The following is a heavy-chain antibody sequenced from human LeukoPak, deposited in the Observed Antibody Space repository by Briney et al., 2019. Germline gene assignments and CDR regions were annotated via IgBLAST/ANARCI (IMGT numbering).Heavy chain of an antibody. D-gene: IGHD4-11*01. V-gene: IGHV4-59*01. CDR2: IYYSGST. CDR3: ARDSGDYSAFDI. CDR1: GDSMRSYF. J-gene: IGHJ3*02. Sequence: SETLSLTCSVSGDSMRSYFWSWIRQPPGKGLEWIGYIYYSGSTNYNPSLKSRVTISVDTSKNQFSLKLSSVTAADTAVYYCARDSGDYSAFDIWGQGTMVTVSS.